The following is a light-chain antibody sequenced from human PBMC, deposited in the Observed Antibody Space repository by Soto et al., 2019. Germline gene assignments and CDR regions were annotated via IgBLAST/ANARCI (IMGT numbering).Light chain of an antibody. Sequence: DIQMTQYPSSLSASVGDRVTITCQASQDIKNFLNWYQQKPGKAPKLLIYDASNLEAGVPSRFSGSGSGTDFSVTISSPQPEDIATYYCQQCDLLPTFGQGTNLEIK. CDR1: QDIKNF. J-gene: IGKJ2*01. V-gene: IGKV1-33*01. CDR3: QQCDLLPT. CDR2: DAS.